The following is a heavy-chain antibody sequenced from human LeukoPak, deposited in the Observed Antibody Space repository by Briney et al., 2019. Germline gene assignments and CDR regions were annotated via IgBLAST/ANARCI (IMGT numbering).Heavy chain of an antibody. CDR1: GFTFSSYG. J-gene: IGHJ4*02. D-gene: IGHD6-13*01. CDR2: IWYDGSNK. V-gene: IGHV3-33*01. CDR3: VTYSSSWYYSDY. Sequence: PGGSLRLSCAASGFTFSSYGMHWVRQAPGKGLEWVAVIWYDGSNKYYADSVKGRFTISRDNSKNTLYLQMNSLRAEDTAVYYCVTYSSSWYYSDYWGQGTLVTVSS.